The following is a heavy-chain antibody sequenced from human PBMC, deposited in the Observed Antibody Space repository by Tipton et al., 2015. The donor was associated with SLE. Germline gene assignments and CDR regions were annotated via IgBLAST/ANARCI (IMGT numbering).Heavy chain of an antibody. J-gene: IGHJ6*03. CDR2: INHSGVT. CDR1: GGSFSGYY. V-gene: IGHV4-34*01. Sequence: TLSLTCAVYGGSFSGYYWSWIRQPPGKGLEWIGKINHSGVTNYNPSLKSRVTISVDTSKNQFSLKLSPVTAADTAVYYCARHYYYYYMDVWDTGTTVTVSS. CDR3: ARHYYYYYMDV.